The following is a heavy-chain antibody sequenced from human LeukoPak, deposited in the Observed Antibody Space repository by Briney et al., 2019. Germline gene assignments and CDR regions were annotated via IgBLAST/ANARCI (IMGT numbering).Heavy chain of an antibody. D-gene: IGHD5-18*01. CDR2: MYSVGST. J-gene: IGHJ4*02. CDR3: ARDLSGYSYGFGGDL. CDR1: GFTISANF. Sequence: GGSLRLSCAASGFTISANFMSWVRQAPGKGLEWVLIMYSVGSTFYADSVKGRFTISRDPSKNSLDLQMDSLRVDDTAVYYCARDLSGYSYGFGGDLWGQGTLVTVSS. V-gene: IGHV3-66*01.